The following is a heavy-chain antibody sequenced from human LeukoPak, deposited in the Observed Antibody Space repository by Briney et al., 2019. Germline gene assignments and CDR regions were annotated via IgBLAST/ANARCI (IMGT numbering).Heavy chain of an antibody. CDR1: EINVTSNY. CDR3: AKDETYYYGSGSYSIDY. CDR2: IYGDNAA. J-gene: IGHJ4*02. Sequence: GGSLRLSCAAAEINVTSNYMTWIRQAPGKGLEWVSLIYGDNAAYYAESVRGRFIISRDNSKNTLYLQMNSLRAEDTAVYYCAKDETYYYGSGSYSIDYWGQGTLVTVSS. D-gene: IGHD3-10*01. V-gene: IGHV3-53*01.